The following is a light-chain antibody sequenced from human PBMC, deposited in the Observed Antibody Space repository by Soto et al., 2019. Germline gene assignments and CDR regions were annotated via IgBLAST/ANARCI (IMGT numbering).Light chain of an antibody. CDR2: GAS. CDR1: QSVTTSY. Sequence: EIVLTQSPGTLSFSPGERVTLSCRASQSVTTSYLAWYQQKPGQAPRLLMYGASSRATGVPDRFSGSGSGTDFTLTISRLEPEDFAMYYCQHYGSSPRFGQGTKVEIK. V-gene: IGKV3-20*01. J-gene: IGKJ1*01. CDR3: QHYGSSPR.